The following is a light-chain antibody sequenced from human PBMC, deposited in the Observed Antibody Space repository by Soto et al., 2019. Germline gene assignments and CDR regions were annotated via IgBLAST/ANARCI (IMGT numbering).Light chain of an antibody. CDR2: SNN. Sequence: QSVLTQPPSASGTPGQRVTISCSGSSSNIGSNIVNWYQQLPGTAPKLLIYSNNQRPSGVPDRISGSKSGTSASLAISGLQSEDETDYYCAAWDDSLKGDVFGTGTKVTVL. CDR1: SSNIGSNI. J-gene: IGLJ1*01. V-gene: IGLV1-44*01. CDR3: AAWDDSLKGDV.